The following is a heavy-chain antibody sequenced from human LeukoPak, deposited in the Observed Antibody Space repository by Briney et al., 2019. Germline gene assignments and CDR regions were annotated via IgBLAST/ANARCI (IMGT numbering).Heavy chain of an antibody. CDR1: GGSISSYY. CDR2: IYTSGST. Sequence: PSETLSLTCTVSGGSISSYYWSWIRQPAGKGLEWIGHIYTSGSTNYNPSLKSRVTMSVDTSKNQFSLKLSSVTAADTAVYYCARGTHPQKTGDGDYWGQGTLVTVSS. J-gene: IGHJ4*02. CDR3: ARGTHPQKTGDGDY. D-gene: IGHD7-27*01. V-gene: IGHV4-4*07.